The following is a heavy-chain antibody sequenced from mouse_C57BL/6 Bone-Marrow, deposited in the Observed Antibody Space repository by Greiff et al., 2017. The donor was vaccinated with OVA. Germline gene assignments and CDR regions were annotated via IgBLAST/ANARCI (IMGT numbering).Heavy chain of an antibody. CDR3: TAGWWGAY. CDR1: GFNIKDDY. V-gene: IGHV14-4*01. Sequence: VQLQQSGAELVRPGASVKLSCTASGFNIKDDYMHWVKQRPEQGLEWIGWIDPENGDTEYASKFQGKATITADTSSNTTYLPLSSLTSEDTAVYYCTAGWWGAYWGQGTRVTVSA. J-gene: IGHJ3*01. CDR2: IDPENGDT. D-gene: IGHD1-1*02.